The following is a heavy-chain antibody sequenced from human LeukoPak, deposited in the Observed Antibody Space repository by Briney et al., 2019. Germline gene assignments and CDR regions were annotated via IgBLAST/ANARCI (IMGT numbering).Heavy chain of an antibody. CDR3: ARVVGYNFFDY. J-gene: IGHJ4*02. D-gene: IGHD5-24*01. Sequence: GASVKVSCKASGYTLTSYYMHWVRQAPGQRLEWMGWINAGNGNTKYSQKFQGRVTITRDTSASTAYMELSSLRSEDTAVYYCARVVGYNFFDYWGQGTLVTVSS. CDR1: GYTLTSYY. CDR2: INAGNGNT. V-gene: IGHV1-3*01.